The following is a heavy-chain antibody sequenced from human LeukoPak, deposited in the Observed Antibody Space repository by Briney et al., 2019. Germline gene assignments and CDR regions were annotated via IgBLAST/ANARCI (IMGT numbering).Heavy chain of an antibody. CDR2: IDRDSSVI. D-gene: IGHD5-24*01. CDR3: ARVEMATIFDY. V-gene: IGHV3-48*01. J-gene: IGHJ4*02. Sequence: GGSLRLSCAASGFTFSRSRMNWVRQAPGKGLEWLSFIDRDSSVIYYADSVRGRFTISRHNSKNTLYLQMNSLRAEDTAVYYCARVEMATIFDYWGQGTLVTVSS. CDR1: GFTFSRSR.